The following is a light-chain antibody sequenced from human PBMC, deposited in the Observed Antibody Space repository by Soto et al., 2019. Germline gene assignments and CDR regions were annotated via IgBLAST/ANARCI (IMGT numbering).Light chain of an antibody. CDR2: XVN. J-gene: IGLJ2*01. CDR1: SSDVDGYNY. V-gene: IGLV2-14*01. CDR3: SSFTISRNTVI. Sequence: SVLTQPASWSVSAGQAITISCTGTSSDVDGYNYVSWYQYHPCKSPKLMIYXVNNRPSGVSNRFSGSKSGNTASLTISGLQAEDEADYYCSSFTISRNTVIFGGGTKVTVL.